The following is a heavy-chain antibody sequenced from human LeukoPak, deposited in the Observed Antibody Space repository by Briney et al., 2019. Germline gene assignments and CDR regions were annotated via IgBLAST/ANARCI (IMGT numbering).Heavy chain of an antibody. CDR3: ARDYGITGTTRGYYYYMDV. J-gene: IGHJ6*03. V-gene: IGHV4-30-2*01. CDR2: IYHSGST. D-gene: IGHD1-7*01. Sequence: PSQTLSLTCTVSGGSISSGGYYWSWIRQPPGKGLEWIGYIYHSGSTYYNPSLKSRVTISVDRSKNQFSLKLSSVTAADTAVYYCARDYGITGTTRGYYYYMDVWGKGTTVTVSS. CDR1: GGSISSGGYY.